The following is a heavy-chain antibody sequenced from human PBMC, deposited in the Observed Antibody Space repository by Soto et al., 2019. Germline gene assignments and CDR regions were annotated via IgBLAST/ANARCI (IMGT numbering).Heavy chain of an antibody. CDR1: GYTFTSYY. D-gene: IGHD3-10*01. CDR2: INPSGGST. CDR3: ARVYYGSGSYSVPGY. Sequence: ASVKVSCKASGYTFTSYYMHWGRQAPGQGLEWMGIINPSGGSTSYAQKFQGRVTMTRDTSKSTVYMELSSLRSEDTAVYYCARVYYGSGSYSVPGYWGQGTLVTVSS. J-gene: IGHJ4*02. V-gene: IGHV1-46*01.